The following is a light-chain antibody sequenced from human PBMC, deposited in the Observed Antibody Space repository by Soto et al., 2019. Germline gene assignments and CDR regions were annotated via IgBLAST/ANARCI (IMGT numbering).Light chain of an antibody. J-gene: IGKJ1*01. V-gene: IGKV3-15*01. CDR2: GAS. Sequence: EIVLTQSPATLSLSPGERATLSCRASQSVSSNLAWYQQKPAQAPRLLIYGASTRATGIPARFSGSGAGTEFTLTISSLQSEDFAVYYCLQYDNLWTFGQGTKVDIK. CDR3: LQYDNLWT. CDR1: QSVSSN.